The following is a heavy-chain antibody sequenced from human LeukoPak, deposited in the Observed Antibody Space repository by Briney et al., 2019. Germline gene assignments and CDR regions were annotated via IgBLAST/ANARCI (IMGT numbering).Heavy chain of an antibody. CDR3: ARAPPIVGATSDY. V-gene: IGHV1-18*01. CDR1: GYTFSSYG. D-gene: IGHD1-26*01. CDR2: IGAYNGNT. Sequence: ASVKVSCKASGYTFSSYGISWVRQAPGQGLEWMGWIGAYNGNTNYAQKLQGRVTMTTDTSTSTACMELRSLRSDDTAVYYCARAPPIVGATSDYWGQGTLVTVSS. J-gene: IGHJ4*02.